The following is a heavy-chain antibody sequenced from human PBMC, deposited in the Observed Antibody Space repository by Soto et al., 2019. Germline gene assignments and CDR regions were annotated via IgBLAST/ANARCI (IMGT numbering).Heavy chain of an antibody. D-gene: IGHD3-10*01. J-gene: IGHJ5*02. V-gene: IGHV4-34*01. CDR3: ARGRSYYYGSGSPRWFDP. Sequence: QVQLQQWGAGLLKPSETLSLTCAVYGGSFSGYYWSWIRQPPGKGLEWIGEINHSGSTNYNPSLKSRVTISVDTSTNQFSLKLSSVTAADTAVYYCARGRSYYYGSGSPRWFDPWGQGTLVTVSS. CDR2: INHSGST. CDR1: GGSFSGYY.